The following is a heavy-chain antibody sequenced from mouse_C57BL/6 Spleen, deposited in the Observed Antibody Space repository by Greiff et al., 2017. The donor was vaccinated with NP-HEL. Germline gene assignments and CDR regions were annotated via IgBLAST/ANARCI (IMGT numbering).Heavy chain of an antibody. CDR2: ISSGGDYI. V-gene: IGHV5-9-1*02. J-gene: IGHJ4*01. CDR1: GFTFSSYA. CDR3: TRDEGYSNYFYYAMDY. Sequence: DVMLVESGEGLVKPGGSLKLSCAASGFTFSSYAMSWVRQTPETRLEWVAYISSGGDYIYYADTVKGRFTISRDNARNTLYLQMSSLKSEDTAMYYCTRDEGYSNYFYYAMDYWGQGTSVTVSS. D-gene: IGHD2-5*01.